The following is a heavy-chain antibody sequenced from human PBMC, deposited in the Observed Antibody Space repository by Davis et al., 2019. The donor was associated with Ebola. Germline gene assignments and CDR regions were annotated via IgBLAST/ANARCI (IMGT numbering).Heavy chain of an antibody. V-gene: IGHV4-61*05. D-gene: IGHD3/OR15-3a*01. Sequence: PSETLSLTCTVSGGSISSSSYYWGWIRQPPGKGLEWIGYIYYSGSTNYNPSLKSRVTISVDTSKNQFSLKLSSVTAADTAVYYCARTDFGYFDYWGQGTLVTVSS. CDR1: GGSISSSSYY. CDR3: ARTDFGYFDY. CDR2: IYYSGST. J-gene: IGHJ4*02.